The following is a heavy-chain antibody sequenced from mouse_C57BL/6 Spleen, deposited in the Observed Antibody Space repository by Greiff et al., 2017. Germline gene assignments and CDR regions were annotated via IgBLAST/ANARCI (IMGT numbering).Heavy chain of an antibody. CDR1: GYTFTSYW. J-gene: IGHJ3*01. CDR3: ARGRNAGFAY. Sequence: HVQLQQPWAELVRPGSSVKLSCKASGYTFTSYWMHWVKQRPIQGLEWIGNIDPSDSETHYNQKFKDKATLTVNKSSSTAYMQLSSLTSEDSAIYYCARGRNAGFAYWGQGTLVTVSA. CDR2: IDPSDSET. V-gene: IGHV1-52*01.